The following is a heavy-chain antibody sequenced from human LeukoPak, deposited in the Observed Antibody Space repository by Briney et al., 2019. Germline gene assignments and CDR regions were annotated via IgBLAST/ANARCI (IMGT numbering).Heavy chain of an antibody. V-gene: IGHV5-51*01. J-gene: IGHJ5*02. Sequence: GESLKISCKGSGYSFTSYWIGWVRQMPGKGLEWMGIIYPGDSDTGYSPSFQGQVTISADKSFSTAYLQWSSLKASDTAMYYCARCSSTSCYSNWFDPRGQGTLVTVSS. D-gene: IGHD2-2*02. CDR3: ARCSSTSCYSNWFDP. CDR2: IYPGDSDT. CDR1: GYSFTSYW.